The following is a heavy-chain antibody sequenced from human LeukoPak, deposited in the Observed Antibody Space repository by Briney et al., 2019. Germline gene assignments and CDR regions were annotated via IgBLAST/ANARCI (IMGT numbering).Heavy chain of an antibody. Sequence: PSETLSLTCAVYGGSFSGYYWSWIRQPPGKGLEWIGEINHSGSTNYNPSLKSRVTISVDTSKDQFSLKLSSVTAADTAVYYCARDKRGLTMVRGGNWFDPWGQGTLVTVSS. CDR3: ARDKRGLTMVRGGNWFDP. CDR2: INHSGST. D-gene: IGHD3-10*01. V-gene: IGHV4-34*01. CDR1: GGSFSGYY. J-gene: IGHJ5*02.